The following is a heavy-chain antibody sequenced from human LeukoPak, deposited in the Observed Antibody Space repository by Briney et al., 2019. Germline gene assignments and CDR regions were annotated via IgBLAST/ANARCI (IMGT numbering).Heavy chain of an antibody. CDR1: GGSISSYY. V-gene: IGHV4-59*08. CDR2: IYYSGST. CDR3: ARQGGDGYNLVY. Sequence: SETLSLTCTVSGGSISSYYWGWIRQPPGKGLEWVGYIYYSGSTNYNPSLKSRVTISVDTSKNQFSLKLSSVTAADTAVYYCARQGGDGYNLVYWGQGTLVTVSS. D-gene: IGHD5-24*01. J-gene: IGHJ4*02.